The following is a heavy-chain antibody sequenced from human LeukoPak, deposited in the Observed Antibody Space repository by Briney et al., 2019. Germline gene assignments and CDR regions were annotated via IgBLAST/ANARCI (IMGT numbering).Heavy chain of an antibody. CDR2: ISGSGGST. D-gene: IGHD6-13*01. J-gene: IGHJ4*02. Sequence: GGSLRLSCAASGFTFSSNGMSWVRQAPGKGLEWVSGISGSGGSTYYADSVKGRFTISRDNSKNTLYLRMNSLRAEDTAVYYCAPTAGTDGDYWGQGTLVTVSS. CDR3: APTAGTDGDY. CDR1: GFTFSSNG. V-gene: IGHV3-23*01.